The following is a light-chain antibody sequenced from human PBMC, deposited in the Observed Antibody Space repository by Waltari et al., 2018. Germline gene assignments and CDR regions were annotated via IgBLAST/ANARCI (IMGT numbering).Light chain of an antibody. Sequence: EIVMTQSPDSLVVSLGERATINCKFSKSVLYSSKNKNYLAWYQQKPGQPPKLLFYWASTRESGVPDRFSGSGSGTDFTLTITSLQAEDVAVYYCQQYYSTPYTFGQGTKLEIK. CDR2: WAS. V-gene: IGKV4-1*01. CDR1: KSVLYSSKNKNY. CDR3: QQYYSTPYT. J-gene: IGKJ2*01.